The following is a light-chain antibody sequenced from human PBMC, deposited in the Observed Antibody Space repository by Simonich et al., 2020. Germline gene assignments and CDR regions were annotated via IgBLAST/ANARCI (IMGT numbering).Light chain of an antibody. CDR1: SSDVGGYNY. J-gene: IGLJ2*01. CDR3: CSYAGSYTLV. V-gene: IGLV2-11*01. Sequence: QSALTRPASVSGSPGQSITISCTGTSSDVGGYNYVSWYQQHPGKAPKLMIYDVRKRPSGVPDRFSGSKSGNTASLTISGLQAEDEADYYCCSYAGSYTLVFGGGTKLTVL. CDR2: DVR.